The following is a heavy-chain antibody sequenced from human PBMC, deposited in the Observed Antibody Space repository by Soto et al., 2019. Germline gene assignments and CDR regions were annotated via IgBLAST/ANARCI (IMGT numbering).Heavy chain of an antibody. CDR1: GGSINSGGYY. V-gene: IGHV4-31*03. CDR2: IYYSGNT. D-gene: IGHD2-15*01. J-gene: IGHJ4*02. Sequence: QVQLQESGPGVVKPSQTLSLTCTVSGGSINSGGYYWSWIRQHPGKGLEWVGYIYYSGNTYYNPSLKSRLTILVDTSKNQFSLKLSSVTAADTAVYYCTRARVGAATDYFDYWGQGTVVTVSS. CDR3: TRARVGAATDYFDY.